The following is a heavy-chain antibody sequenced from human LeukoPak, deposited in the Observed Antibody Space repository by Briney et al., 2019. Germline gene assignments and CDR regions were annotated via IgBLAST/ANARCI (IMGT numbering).Heavy chain of an antibody. CDR2: IYYSGST. J-gene: IGHJ4*02. Sequence: PSETLSLTCTVSGGSISSSSYYWGWIRQPPGKGLEWIGSIYYSGSTYYNPSPKSRVTISVDTSKNQFSLKLSSATAADTAVYYCARHKRTPTGITMVRGVIDNWGQGTLVTVSS. CDR1: GGSISSSSYY. CDR3: ARHKRTPTGITMVRGVIDN. V-gene: IGHV4-39*01. D-gene: IGHD3-10*01.